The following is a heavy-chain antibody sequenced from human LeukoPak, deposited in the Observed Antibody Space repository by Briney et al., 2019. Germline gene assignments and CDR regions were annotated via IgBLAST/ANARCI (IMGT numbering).Heavy chain of an antibody. CDR1: GFTFSSYA. V-gene: IGHV3-23*01. CDR2: ISGSGGST. CDR3: AMGYSYGYFDY. Sequence: GGSLGLSCAASGFTFSSYAMSWVRQAPGKGLEWVSAISGSGGSTYYADSVKGRFTISRDNSKNTLYLQMNSLRAEDTAVYYCAMGYSYGYFDYWGQGTLVTVSS. J-gene: IGHJ4*02. D-gene: IGHD5-18*01.